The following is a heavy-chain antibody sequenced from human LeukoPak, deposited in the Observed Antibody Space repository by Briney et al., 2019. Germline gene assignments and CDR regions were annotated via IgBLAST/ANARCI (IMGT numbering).Heavy chain of an antibody. CDR2: ISSSSYI. V-gene: IGHV3-21*01. J-gene: IGHJ6*03. Sequence: GGSLRLSCAASGFTFSSYSMNWVRQAPGKGLEWVSSISSSSYIYYADSVKGRFTISRANAKNSLYLEMNSLRAGDTAVYYCARGADYDILTGYMDVWGKGTTVTVSS. D-gene: IGHD3-9*01. CDR1: GFTFSSYS. CDR3: ARGADYDILTGYMDV.